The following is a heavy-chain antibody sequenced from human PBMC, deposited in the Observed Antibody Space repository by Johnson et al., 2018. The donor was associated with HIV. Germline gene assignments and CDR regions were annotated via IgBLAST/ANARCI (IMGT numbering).Heavy chain of an antibody. CDR3: AKDFGYPRPRDAFDI. V-gene: IGHV3-30*02. J-gene: IGHJ3*02. CDR2: IRYDGSNK. Sequence: QVQLVESGGGLVQPGGSLRLSCAASGFTFSSYGMHWVRQAPGKGLEWVAFIRYDGSNKYYADSVKGRFTISRDNSKNTLYLQMNSLRAEDTAVYYCAKDFGYPRPRDAFDIWGQGTMVTVSS. CDR1: GFTFSSYG. D-gene: IGHD5-12*01.